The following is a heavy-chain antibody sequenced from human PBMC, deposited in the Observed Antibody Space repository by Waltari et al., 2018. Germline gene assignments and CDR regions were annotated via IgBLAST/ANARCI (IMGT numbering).Heavy chain of an antibody. V-gene: IGHV4-4*02. CDR3: ARDRGRGLYLDT. J-gene: IGHJ5*02. Sequence: QLQLQESGPGLVKPSGTLSLTCSVSGDSMSSTYWWNWVRKSPQKGLEWIGQVHRSGRTNYNPSFASRVTTSLDTSNNQFSLKVTSATAADTAVYYCARDRGRGLYLDTWGPGTLVTVSP. CDR1: GDSMSSTYW. D-gene: IGHD2-15*01. CDR2: VHRSGRT.